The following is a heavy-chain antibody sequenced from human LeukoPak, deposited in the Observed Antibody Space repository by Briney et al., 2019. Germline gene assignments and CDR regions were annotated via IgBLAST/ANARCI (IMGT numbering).Heavy chain of an antibody. D-gene: IGHD2-15*01. Sequence: GGSLRLSCAASGFTFSSHSMSWVRQAPGKGLDWVSTITSSGGSTGHADSVKGRFTISRDNSKNTLYLQMNSLRAEDTAVYYCARHYCSGGSRYSFFDYWGQGTLVTVSS. CDR2: ITSSGGST. CDR1: GFTFSSHS. V-gene: IGHV3-23*01. J-gene: IGHJ4*02. CDR3: ARHYCSGGSRYSFFDY.